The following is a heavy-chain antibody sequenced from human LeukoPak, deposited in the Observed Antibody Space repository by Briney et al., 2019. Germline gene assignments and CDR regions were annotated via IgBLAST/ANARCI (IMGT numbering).Heavy chain of an antibody. V-gene: IGHV3-23*01. J-gene: IGHJ4*02. Sequence: GGSLRLSCAASGFTFSSSAMSWVRQAPGKGLEWVSTISNNGGYTYYADSVQGRFTISRDNSKNTLYLQMNSLRAEDTAVYYCARGGEGSGWAGGFDYWGQGTLVTVSS. CDR2: ISNNGGYT. CDR1: GFTFSSSA. CDR3: ARGGEGSGWAGGFDY. D-gene: IGHD6-19*01.